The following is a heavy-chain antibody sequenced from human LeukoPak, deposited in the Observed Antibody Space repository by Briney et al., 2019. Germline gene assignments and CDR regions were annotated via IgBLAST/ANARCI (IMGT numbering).Heavy chain of an antibody. D-gene: IGHD3-22*01. CDR1: GFSLSTSAMR. V-gene: IGHV2-70*04. CDR3: VRTMAHSSGYPYYFDY. Sequence: SGPALVKPTQTLTLTCTFSGFSLSTSAMRVRWIRQPPGKALEWLARIAWDDDKFYCTSLKTRLTISKDTSKNQVILTLTNMDPVVTATYYCVRTMAHSSGYPYYFDYWGQGTLVTVSS. CDR2: IAWDDDK. J-gene: IGHJ4*02.